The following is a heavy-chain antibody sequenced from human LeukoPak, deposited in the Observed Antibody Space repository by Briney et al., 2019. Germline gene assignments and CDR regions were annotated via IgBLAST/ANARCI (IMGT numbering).Heavy chain of an antibody. CDR1: GFTFSSYS. J-gene: IGHJ6*03. V-gene: IGHV3-21*01. CDR2: ISSSSSYI. Sequence: GGSLRLSCAASGFTFSSYSMNWVRQAPGKGLEWVSSISSSSSYIYYADSVKGRFTISRDNAKNSLYLQMNSLRAEDTAVYYCARGLEYYYYMDVWGKGTTVTVSS. CDR3: ARGLEYYYYMDV.